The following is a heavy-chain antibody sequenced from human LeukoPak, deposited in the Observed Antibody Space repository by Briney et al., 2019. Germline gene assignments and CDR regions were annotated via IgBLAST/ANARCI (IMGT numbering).Heavy chain of an antibody. CDR2: ISGYNGHT. J-gene: IGHJ4*02. Sequence: ASVKVSCKASGYIFTSYGISWVRQAPGQGPEWMGWISGYNGHTKYVQKLQGRVTMTTDTSTSTAYMELGSLRSDDTAVYYCARDLRRGSSSWYVSGGDYWGQGTLVTVSS. V-gene: IGHV1-18*01. CDR1: GYIFTSYG. D-gene: IGHD6-13*01. CDR3: ARDLRRGSSSWYVSGGDY.